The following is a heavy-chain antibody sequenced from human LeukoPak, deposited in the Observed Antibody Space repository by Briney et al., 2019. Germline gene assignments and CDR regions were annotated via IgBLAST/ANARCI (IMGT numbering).Heavy chain of an antibody. CDR2: IDPNTGGT. CDR3: TKNQYSGTIITPLDPFDV. J-gene: IGHJ3*01. D-gene: IGHD3-10*01. Sequence: ASVTVSCKASGYTFTRYYIHWLRQAPGQGIEWMGWIDPNTGGTNFAQKFQGRTTMTRDTSINTVYMELNRLRSDDTAVYYCTKNQYSGTIITPLDPFDVWGQGTMVTVSS. V-gene: IGHV1-2*02. CDR1: GYTFTRYY.